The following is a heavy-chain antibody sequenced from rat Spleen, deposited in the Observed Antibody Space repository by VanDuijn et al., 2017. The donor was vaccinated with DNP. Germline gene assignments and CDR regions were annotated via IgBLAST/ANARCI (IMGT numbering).Heavy chain of an antibody. V-gene: IGHV4-2*01. CDR2: XXXDSSTI. CDR3: AKGHNYGGWGDYFDY. J-gene: IGHJ2*01. Sequence: EVKLVESGGGLXXPGXXLKLSCXXXGXXXNDXXXGWXXXAPXXGLXXXGQXXXDSSTIIYIPYGKEKNTNSRDNSPNTLYLQMSKLGSEDTAIYDCAKGHNYGGWGDYFDYWGKGVMVTVSS. D-gene: IGHD1-11*01. CDR1: GXXXNDXX.